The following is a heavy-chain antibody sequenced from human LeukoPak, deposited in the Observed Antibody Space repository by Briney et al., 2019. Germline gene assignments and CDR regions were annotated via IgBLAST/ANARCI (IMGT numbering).Heavy chain of an antibody. Sequence: GGSLRLSCAASGFTFSRHWMHWVRQAPGKGLVWIARINSDASDANYADFVKGRFTISRDNAKNTVYLQINSLRDEDTAVYYCARICSSTDCLIPDWGQGTLVAVSS. CDR3: ARICSSTDCLIPD. CDR2: INSDASDA. CDR1: GFTFSRHW. V-gene: IGHV3-74*01. D-gene: IGHD2-2*01. J-gene: IGHJ4*02.